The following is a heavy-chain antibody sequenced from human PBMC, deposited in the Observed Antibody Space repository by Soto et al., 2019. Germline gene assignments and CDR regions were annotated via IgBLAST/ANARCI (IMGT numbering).Heavy chain of an antibody. D-gene: IGHD3-22*01. J-gene: IGHJ3*02. Sequence: GGSLRLSCAASGFTFSSYAMSWVRQAPGKGLEWVSAISGSGGSTYYADSVKGRFTISRDNSKNTLYLQMNSLRAEDTAVYYWGKNVLRYYDSSGNNNGAFDIWGKGKMVTVS. V-gene: IGHV3-23*01. CDR2: ISGSGGST. CDR3: GKNVLRYYDSSGNNNGAFDI. CDR1: GFTFSSYA.